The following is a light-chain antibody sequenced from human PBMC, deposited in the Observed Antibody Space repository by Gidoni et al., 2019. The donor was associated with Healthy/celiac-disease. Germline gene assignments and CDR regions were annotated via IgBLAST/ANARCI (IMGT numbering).Light chain of an antibody. Sequence: TLSLSPGERATLSCRASQSVSSYLAWDQQKPGQAPRLLIYDASNRATGIPARFSGSGSGTDFTLTISSLEPEDFAVDYCQQRSNWPITFGQGTRLEIK. CDR2: DAS. J-gene: IGKJ5*01. CDR1: QSVSSY. CDR3: QQRSNWPIT. V-gene: IGKV3-11*01.